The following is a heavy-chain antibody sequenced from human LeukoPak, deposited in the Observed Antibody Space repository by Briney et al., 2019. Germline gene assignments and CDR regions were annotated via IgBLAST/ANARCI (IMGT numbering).Heavy chain of an antibody. CDR3: AKAGSYYDSSGYYKRNWFDP. V-gene: IGHV3-23*01. CDR1: GFTFSSYA. CDR2: ISGSGGST. D-gene: IGHD3-22*01. Sequence: PGGSLRLSCAASGFTFSSYAMSWVRQAPGKGLEWVSAISGSGGSTYYADSVKGRFTISRDNSKNTLYLQMNSLRAEDTAVYYCAKAGSYYDSSGYYKRNWFDPWGQGTLVTVSS. J-gene: IGHJ5*02.